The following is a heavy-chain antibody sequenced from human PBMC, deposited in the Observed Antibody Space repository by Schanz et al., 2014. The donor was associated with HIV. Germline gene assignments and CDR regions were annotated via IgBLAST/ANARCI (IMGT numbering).Heavy chain of an antibody. V-gene: IGHV3-30*18. Sequence: QVQLVESGGGVVQPGRSLRLSCAASGFTFSSYGMHWVRQAPGKGLEWVAVISYDGSNKYYADSVKGRFTISRDKSKNTLYLQMNSLRAEDTAVYYCAKEEQQLGGVGGYHFDYWGQGTLVTVS. CDR1: GFTFSSYG. CDR3: AKEEQQLGGVGGYHFDY. D-gene: IGHD6-13*01. J-gene: IGHJ4*02. CDR2: ISYDGSNK.